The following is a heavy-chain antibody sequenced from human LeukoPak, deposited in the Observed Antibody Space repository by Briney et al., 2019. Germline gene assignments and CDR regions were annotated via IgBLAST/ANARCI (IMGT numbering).Heavy chain of an antibody. CDR3: ARGGAFLTGLIGFDY. V-gene: IGHV4-30-4*01. D-gene: IGHD3-9*01. Sequence: SQTLSLTCTVSGGSISSGDYYWSWIRQPPGKGLEWIGYIYYSGSTYYNPSLKSRVTISVDTSKNQFSLKLSSVTAADTAVYYCARGGAFLTGLIGFDYWGQGTLVTVSS. CDR2: IYYSGST. CDR1: GGSISSGDYY. J-gene: IGHJ4*02.